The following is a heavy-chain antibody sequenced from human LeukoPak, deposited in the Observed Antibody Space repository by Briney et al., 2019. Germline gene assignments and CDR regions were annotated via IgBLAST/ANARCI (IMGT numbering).Heavy chain of an antibody. J-gene: IGHJ6*03. CDR3: ADGASGQPYYYYYMDV. Sequence: SVKVSCKASGGTFSSYAISWVRQAPGQGLEWMGRIIPIFGTANYAQKFQGRVTITAGKSTSTAYMELSSLRSEDTAVYYCADGASGQPYYYYYMDVWGKGTTVTVSS. V-gene: IGHV1-69*06. CDR1: GGTFSSYA. CDR2: IIPIFGTA. D-gene: IGHD5-12*01.